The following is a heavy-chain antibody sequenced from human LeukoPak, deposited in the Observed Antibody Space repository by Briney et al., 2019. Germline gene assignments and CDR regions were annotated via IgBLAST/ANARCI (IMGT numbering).Heavy chain of an antibody. V-gene: IGHV4-39*07. Sequence: SETLSLTCTVSGGSISSSSYYWGWIRQPPGKGLEWIGSIYYSGSTYYNPSLKSRVTISVDTSKNQFSLKLSSVTAADTAVYYCARDTFLSGSEEVFDYWGQGTLVTVSS. CDR1: GGSISSSSYY. CDR2: IYYSGST. J-gene: IGHJ4*02. D-gene: IGHD1-26*01. CDR3: ARDTFLSGSEEVFDY.